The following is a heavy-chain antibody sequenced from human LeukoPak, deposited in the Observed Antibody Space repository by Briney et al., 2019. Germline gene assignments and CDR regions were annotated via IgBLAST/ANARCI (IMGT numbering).Heavy chain of an antibody. J-gene: IGHJ4*02. D-gene: IGHD3-10*01. V-gene: IGHV3-33*01. CDR2: IWYDGSNK. CDR1: GFTFSNYG. Sequence: GGSLRLSCAASGFTFSNYGRHGFRQAPGKGRKWVAVIWYDGSNKYYADSVKGRFTISRDNSKNTLYLQMNSLRAEDTAVYYCAGNYGPYYFDYWGQGTLVTVSS. CDR3: AGNYGPYYFDY.